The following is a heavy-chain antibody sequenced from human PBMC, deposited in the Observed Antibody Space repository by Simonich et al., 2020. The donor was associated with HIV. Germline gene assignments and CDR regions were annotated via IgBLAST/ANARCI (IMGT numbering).Heavy chain of an antibody. D-gene: IGHD7-27*01. V-gene: IGHV4-34*12. J-gene: IGHJ3*02. CDR2: IIHGGST. Sequence: QVQLQQWGAGLLKPSETLSLTCAVYGESFSGYYWTWIRQPPGKGLEWIGEIIHGGSTNYNPALKSRVTISVDSSKKQFSLKLSSVTAADTAVYYCARLERGIDAFDIWGQGTMVTVPS. CDR1: GESFSGYY. CDR3: ARLERGIDAFDI.